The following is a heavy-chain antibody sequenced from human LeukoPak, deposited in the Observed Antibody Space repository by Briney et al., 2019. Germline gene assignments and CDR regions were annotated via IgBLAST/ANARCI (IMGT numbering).Heavy chain of an antibody. CDR1: GYTFTGYY. V-gene: IGHV1-2*02. D-gene: IGHD3-3*01. J-gene: IGHJ3*02. Sequence: GASVKVSCKASGYTFTGYYMHWVRQAPGQGLEWMGWINPNSGGTNYAQKFQGRVTMTRDTSISTAYMELSRLRSDDTAVYYCARANYDFWSGYYSYSADAFDIWGQGTMVTVSS. CDR2: INPNSGGT. CDR3: ARANYDFWSGYYSYSADAFDI.